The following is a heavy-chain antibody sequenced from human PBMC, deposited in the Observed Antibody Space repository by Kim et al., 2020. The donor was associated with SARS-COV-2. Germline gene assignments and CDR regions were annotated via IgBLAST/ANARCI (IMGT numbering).Heavy chain of an antibody. Sequence: GGSLRLSCAASGFTFSDYYMSWIRQAPGKGLEWVSYISSSSSYTNYADSVKGRFTISRDNAKNSLYLQMNSLRAEDTAVYYCARLLRYYYYGMDVWGQGTTVTVSS. V-gene: IGHV3-11*03. J-gene: IGHJ6*02. CDR1: GFTFSDYY. CDR2: ISSSSSYT. CDR3: ARLLRYYYYGMDV. D-gene: IGHD5-12*01.